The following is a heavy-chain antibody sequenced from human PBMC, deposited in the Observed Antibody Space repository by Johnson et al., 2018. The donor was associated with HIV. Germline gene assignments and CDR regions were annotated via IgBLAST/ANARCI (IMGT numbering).Heavy chain of an antibody. CDR1: GFTFSNYW. V-gene: IGHV3-7*01. Sequence: VQLVESGGGLVQPGESLRLSCEASGFTFSNYWMSWVRQAPGRALEWVANIKEDGSETYYMASVQGRFTISRDNSKTTLYLQMNSLRAEDTAVYYCAKGASGSQRRGAFHIWGQGTMVTVSS. CDR3: AKGASGSQRRGAFHI. D-gene: IGHD1-26*01. CDR2: IKEDGSET. J-gene: IGHJ3*02.